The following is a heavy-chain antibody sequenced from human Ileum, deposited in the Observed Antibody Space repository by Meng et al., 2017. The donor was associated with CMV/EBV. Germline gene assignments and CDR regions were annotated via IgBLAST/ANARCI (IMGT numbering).Heavy chain of an antibody. V-gene: IGHV1-69*04. CDR1: GVTFSSYA. CDR3: ARVTSYYYGMDV. J-gene: IGHJ6*02. CDR2: IIPILGIA. Sequence: SVKVSCKASGVTFSSYAISWVRQAPGQGLDWMGRIIPILGIANYAQKFQGRVTITADKSTSTAFMELSSLRSEDTAVYYCARVTSYYYGMDVWGQGTTGTVSS.